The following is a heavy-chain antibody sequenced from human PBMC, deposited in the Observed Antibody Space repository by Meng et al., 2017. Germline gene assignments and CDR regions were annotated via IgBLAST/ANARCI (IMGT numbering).Heavy chain of an antibody. CDR1: GFTFSSYG. D-gene: IGHD6-19*01. CDR2: IWYDGSNK. Sequence: QVQLVGSGGGVVQPGRSLRLSCAASGFTFSSYGMHWVRQAPGKGLEWVAVIWYDGSNKYYADSVKGRFTISRDNSKNTLYLQMNSLRAEDTAVYYCARVVYSSGWSFDYWGQGTLVTVSS. V-gene: IGHV3-33*01. CDR3: ARVVYSSGWSFDY. J-gene: IGHJ4*02.